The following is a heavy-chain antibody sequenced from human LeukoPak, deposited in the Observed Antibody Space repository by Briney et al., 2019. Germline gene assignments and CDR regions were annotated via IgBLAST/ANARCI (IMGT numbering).Heavy chain of an antibody. CDR3: ARLGAIAVAGTIDY. CDR1: GYTFTSYW. V-gene: IGHV5-51*01. J-gene: IGHJ4*02. CDR2: IYPGDSDT. Sequence: GASVKVSCKASGYTFTSYWIGWVRQIPGKGLEWMGIIYPGDSDTRYSPSFQGQVTISADKSISTAYLQWSSLKASDTAMYYCARLGAIAVAGTIDYWGQGTLVTVSS. D-gene: IGHD6-19*01.